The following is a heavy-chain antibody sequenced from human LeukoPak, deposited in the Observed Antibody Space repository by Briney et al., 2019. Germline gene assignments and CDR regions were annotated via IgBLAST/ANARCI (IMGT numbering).Heavy chain of an antibody. V-gene: IGHV3-48*04. CDR1: GFTFSSYS. CDR3: ATALTDLDY. J-gene: IGHJ4*02. CDR2: ISSSSSTI. Sequence: GGSLRLSCAASGFTFSSYSMNWVRQAPGKGLEWVSYISSSSSTIYYADSVKGRSTISRDNAKNSLYLQMNSLRAEDTAVYYCATALTDLDYWGQGTLVTVSS.